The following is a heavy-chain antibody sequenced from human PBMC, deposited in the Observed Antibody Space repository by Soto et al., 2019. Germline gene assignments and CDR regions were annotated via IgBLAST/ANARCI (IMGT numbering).Heavy chain of an antibody. Sequence: GGSLRLSCSASGTSFSSNAMHWVRQAPGKGLEYVSAITYNGGSTYYADSVKGRFTISRDNSKNTLYLQMTTLRPEDTAVYYCVKGGRTTVTDFDYWGQGAMVTVYS. CDR3: VKGGRTTVTDFDY. CDR1: GTSFSSNA. V-gene: IGHV3-64D*06. D-gene: IGHD4-4*01. J-gene: IGHJ4*02. CDR2: ITYNGGST.